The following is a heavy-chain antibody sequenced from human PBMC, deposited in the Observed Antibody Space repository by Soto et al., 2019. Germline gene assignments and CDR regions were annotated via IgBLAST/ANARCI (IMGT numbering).Heavy chain of an antibody. CDR2: ISSRSDI. CDR1: GFTFSTYS. V-gene: IGHV3-21*01. Sequence: GGSLGLSCVGSGFTFSTYSINWVRQAPGKGLEWVSSISSRSDIYYADSVKGRFTISRDNAKNSVSLQMNSLRAEDTAVYYCAREYTAWPLAYGLDVWGQGTTVTVSS. CDR3: AREYTAWPLAYGLDV. D-gene: IGHD2-2*02. J-gene: IGHJ6*02.